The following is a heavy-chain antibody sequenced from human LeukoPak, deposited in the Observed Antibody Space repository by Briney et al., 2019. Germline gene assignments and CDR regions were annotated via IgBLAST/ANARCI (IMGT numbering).Heavy chain of an antibody. CDR1: GFPFNTHW. Sequence: GGSLRLSCAASGFPFNTHWMGWIRQAPGAGLEWVADMNFDGSEKYHADSVKGRFTISRDNAKNSLYLQMNSLRPEDTAVYFCARDIVDVWFGESGGYWGQGTLATVSS. J-gene: IGHJ4*02. D-gene: IGHD3-10*01. V-gene: IGHV3-7*01. CDR3: ARDIVDVWFGESGGY. CDR2: MNFDGSEK.